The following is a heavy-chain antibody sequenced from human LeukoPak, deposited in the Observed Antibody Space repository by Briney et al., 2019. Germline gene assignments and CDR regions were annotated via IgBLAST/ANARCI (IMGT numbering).Heavy chain of an antibody. CDR3: ARDGAGIGFDP. D-gene: IGHD1-14*01. Sequence: GGSLRLSCAASGFTFSSYSMNWVRQAPGKGLEWVSSISSSSSYIYYADSVKGRFTTSRDNAKNSLYLQMNSLRAEDTAVYYCARDGAGIGFDPWGQGTLVTVSS. CDR2: ISSSSSYI. V-gene: IGHV3-21*01. CDR1: GFTFSSYS. J-gene: IGHJ5*02.